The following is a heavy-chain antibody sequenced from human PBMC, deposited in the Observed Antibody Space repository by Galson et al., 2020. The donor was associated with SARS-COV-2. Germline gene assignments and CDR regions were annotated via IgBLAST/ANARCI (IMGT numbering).Heavy chain of an antibody. J-gene: IGHJ4*02. Sequence: GESLKISCAASGFTFSNYAMSWVRQAPGKGLEWVSGIGSDFKTSYRDSVQGRFTISRDNSKNTLYLQLNSLRAEDTAIYYCAKEYIRGWPFDCWGQGTLVTVSS. V-gene: IGHV3-23*01. D-gene: IGHD6-19*01. CDR2: IGSDFKT. CDR3: AKEYIRGWPFDC. CDR1: GFTFSNYA.